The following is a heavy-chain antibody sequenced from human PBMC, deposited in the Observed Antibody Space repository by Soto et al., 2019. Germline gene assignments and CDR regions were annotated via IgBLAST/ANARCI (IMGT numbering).Heavy chain of an antibody. CDR1: GFTFSSYS. CDR2: ISSSSSYI. J-gene: IGHJ4*02. V-gene: IGHV3-21*01. D-gene: IGHD6-19*01. Sequence: LRLSCAASGFTFSSYSMNWVRQAPGKGLEWVSSISSSSSYIYYADSVKGRFTISRDNAKNSLYLQMNSLRAEDTAVYYCARERSGWYPFDYWGQGTLVTVSS. CDR3: ARERSGWYPFDY.